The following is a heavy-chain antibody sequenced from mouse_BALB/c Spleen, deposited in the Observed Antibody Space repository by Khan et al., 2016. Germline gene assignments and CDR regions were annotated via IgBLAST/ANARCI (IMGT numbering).Heavy chain of an antibody. J-gene: IGHJ4*01. D-gene: IGHD1-1*01. V-gene: IGHV9-2-1*01. CDR3: ARSTVVARNDYAMDY. CDR2: INTETGEP. CDR1: GYTFTDYS. Sequence: QIQLVQSGPELKKPGETVKISCKASGYTFTDYSMHWVQQAPGKGLKWMGWINTETGEPTYADAFKGRFAFSLETSASTAYLEINNLKNEDTATYYCARSTVVARNDYAMDYWGQGTSVTVSS.